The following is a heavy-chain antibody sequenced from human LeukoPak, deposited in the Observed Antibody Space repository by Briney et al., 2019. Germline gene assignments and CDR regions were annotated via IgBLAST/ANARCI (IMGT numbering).Heavy chain of an antibody. J-gene: IGHJ5*02. CDR1: GFNATSNY. D-gene: IGHD3-16*01. Sequence: GGSLRLSCAASGFNATSNYMSWVRQAPGKGLEWVSVIYTGGTTYYADSVKGRFTMSRHNSKNTLFLQMDSLRAEDTAVYYCVRGGFYTDWFDPWGQGTLVTVSS. CDR3: VRGGFYTDWFDP. CDR2: IYTGGTT. V-gene: IGHV3-53*04.